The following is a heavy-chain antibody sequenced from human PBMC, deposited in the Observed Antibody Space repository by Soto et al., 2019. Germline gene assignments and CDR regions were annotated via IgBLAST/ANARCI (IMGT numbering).Heavy chain of an antibody. CDR3: VKNSGWFNT. CDR1: GFTFGTTD. Sequence: QLLQSGGGLVQPGGSLTLSCEASGFTFGTTDMSWVRQAPGEGLEWVSTIDGSGGITYYADSVKGRFTISRDNSRNTVYLQMNSLRGDDKALYYCVKNSGWFNTWGQGALVTVSS. V-gene: IGHV3-23*01. D-gene: IGHD3-10*01. CDR2: IDGSGGIT. J-gene: IGHJ5*02.